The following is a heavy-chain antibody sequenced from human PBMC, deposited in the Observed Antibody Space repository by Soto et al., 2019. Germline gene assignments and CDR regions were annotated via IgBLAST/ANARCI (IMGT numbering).Heavy chain of an antibody. CDR1: GFTFSSYA. V-gene: IGHV3-30-3*01. CDR3: ARVTTVNAHWYFDL. D-gene: IGHD4-17*01. Sequence: QVQLVESGGGVVQPGRSLRLSCAASGFTFSSYAMHWVRQAPGKGLEWVAVISYDGSNKYYADSVKGRFTISRDNSKNTLYLQMKSVRAEDTAVYYCARVTTVNAHWYFDLWGRGTLVTVSS. J-gene: IGHJ2*01. CDR2: ISYDGSNK.